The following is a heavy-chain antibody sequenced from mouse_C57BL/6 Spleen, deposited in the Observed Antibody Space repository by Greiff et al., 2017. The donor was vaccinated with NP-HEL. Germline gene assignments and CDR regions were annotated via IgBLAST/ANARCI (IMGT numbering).Heavy chain of an antibody. Sequence: EVHLVESGPELVKPGASVKISCKASGYSFTGYYMNWVKQSPEKSLEWIGEINPSTGGTTYNQKFKAKATLTVDKSSSTAYMQLKSLTSEDSAVYYCARGGYGGIAYWGQGTLVTVSA. V-gene: IGHV1-42*01. J-gene: IGHJ3*01. D-gene: IGHD2-2*01. CDR1: GYSFTGYY. CDR2: INPSTGGT. CDR3: ARGGYGGIAY.